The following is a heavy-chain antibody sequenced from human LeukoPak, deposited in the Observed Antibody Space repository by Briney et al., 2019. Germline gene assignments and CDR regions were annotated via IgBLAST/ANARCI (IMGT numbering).Heavy chain of an antibody. J-gene: IGHJ4*02. V-gene: IGHV3-7*01. D-gene: IGHD4-23*01. CDR1: GFNVYNYW. CDR2: IKADGSEK. CDR3: ASTNSLDY. Sequence: GGSLRLSCAVSGFNVYNYWMNWVRQAPGKGLEWVANIKADGSEKYYVDSVKGRFTISRDNAKNSLHLQMNSLSVGDTAVYYCASTNSLDYWGQGTLVTVPS.